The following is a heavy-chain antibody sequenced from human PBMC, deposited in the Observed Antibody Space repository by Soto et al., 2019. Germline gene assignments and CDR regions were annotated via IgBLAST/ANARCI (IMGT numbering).Heavy chain of an antibody. CDR3: AKDGKVDWFFPDY. J-gene: IGHJ4*02. CDR1: GFILSSYA. CDR2: ISSSGGST. Sequence: EVQLLESGGGLVQSGGSLRLSCAASGFILSSYAMSWVRQAPGKGLEWVSAISSSGGSTYYADSVKGRFTISRDNSKNMLYLHMNSLRAEDTAVYYCAKDGKVDWFFPDYWGQGTLVTVSS. V-gene: IGHV3-23*01. D-gene: IGHD3-9*01.